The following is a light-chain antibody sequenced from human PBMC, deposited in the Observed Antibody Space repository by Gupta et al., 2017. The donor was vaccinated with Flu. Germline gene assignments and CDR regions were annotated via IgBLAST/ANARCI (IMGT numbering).Light chain of an antibody. CDR1: QSVSSSY. Sequence: ETVLTQSPGNLSFSPGERATLSCRVSQSVSSSYVAWYQQKPGQAPRLLIYGASSRATGIPDRFSGSGSGTDFTLTISRLEPEDCAVYYCQQYGSSPLTFGGGTKVEIK. CDR3: QQYGSSPLT. J-gene: IGKJ4*01. CDR2: GAS. V-gene: IGKV3-20*01.